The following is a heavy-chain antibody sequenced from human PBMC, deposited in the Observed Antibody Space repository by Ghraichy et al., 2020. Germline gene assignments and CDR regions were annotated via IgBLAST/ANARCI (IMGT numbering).Heavy chain of an antibody. V-gene: IGHV4-59*01. D-gene: IGHD6-13*01. J-gene: IGHJ3*02. CDR1: GGSISSYY. Sequence: SETLSLTCTVSGGSISSYYWSWIRQPPGKGLEWIGYIYYSRSTNYNPSLKSRVTISVDTSKNQFSLKLSSVTAADTAVYYCAIGLAAAGTAGVENDAFDIWGQGTMVTVSS. CDR2: IYYSRST. CDR3: AIGLAAAGTAGVENDAFDI.